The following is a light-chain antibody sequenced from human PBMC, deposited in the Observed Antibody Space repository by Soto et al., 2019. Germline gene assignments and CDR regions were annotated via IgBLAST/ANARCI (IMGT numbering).Light chain of an antibody. CDR1: SSDVGGYSY. CDR2: HVT. Sequence: QSVLTQPASVSGSPGQSITISCTGTSSDVGGYSYVSWYQQHPGDAPKLMIFHVTNRPSGVSDCFSGSKSGNTASLTISGLQAEDEADYYCSSYTSSTAYIFGTGTKLTVL. V-gene: IGLV2-14*03. CDR3: SSYTSSTAYI. J-gene: IGLJ1*01.